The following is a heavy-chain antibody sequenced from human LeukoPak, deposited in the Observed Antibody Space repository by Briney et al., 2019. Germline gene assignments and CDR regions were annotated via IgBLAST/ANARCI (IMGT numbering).Heavy chain of an antibody. J-gene: IGHJ3*01. CDR3: AREGGYDRPDAFDF. Sequence: NPGGSLRLSCAASGFTFSPYTMNWVRQAPGKGLEWVSSISSTTGYIYYADSVKGRFTISRDNAKNSLYLQMNSLRVEDTAVYYCAREGGYDRPDAFDFWGQGTMVTVSS. CDR2: ISSTTGYI. V-gene: IGHV3-21*01. D-gene: IGHD5-12*01. CDR1: GFTFSPYT.